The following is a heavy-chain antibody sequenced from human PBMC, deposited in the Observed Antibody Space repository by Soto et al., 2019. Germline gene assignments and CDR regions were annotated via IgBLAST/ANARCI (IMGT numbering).Heavy chain of an antibody. CDR1: GGSFGGYY. V-gene: IGHV4-34*01. J-gene: IGHJ4*02. CDR3: AREGHPRGFFDY. Sequence: SETLSLTCAVYGGSFGGYYWSWIRQPPGKGLEWIGEINHSGSTNYNPSLKSRVTISVDTSKNQFSLKLSSVTAADTAVYYCAREGHPRGFFDYWGQGTLVTVSS. CDR2: INHSGST.